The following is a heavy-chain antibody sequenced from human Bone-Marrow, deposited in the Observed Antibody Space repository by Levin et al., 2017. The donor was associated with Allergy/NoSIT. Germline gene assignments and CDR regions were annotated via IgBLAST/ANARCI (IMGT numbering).Heavy chain of an antibody. CDR3: ARHGKTSLRFDAFDI. V-gene: IGHV5-51*01. CDR2: IYPSDSDT. Sequence: PRASVKVSCKGSGYTFTSHWIGWVRQMPGKGLEWMGIIYPSDSDTRYNPSFQGQVTISADKSISTAYLQWSSLKASDTAIYYCARHGKTSLRFDAFDIWGQGTMVTVSS. J-gene: IGHJ3*02. CDR1: GYTFTSHW.